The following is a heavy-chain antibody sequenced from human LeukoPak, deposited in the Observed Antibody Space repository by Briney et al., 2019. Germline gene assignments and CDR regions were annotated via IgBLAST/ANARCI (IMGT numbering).Heavy chain of an antibody. Sequence: ASETLSLTCTVSGGSISSGGYYWSWIRQHPGKGLEWIGCIYYSGSTYYNPSLKSRVTISVDTSKNQFSLKLSSVTAADTAVYYCARYDSSGYYGVYWGQGTLVTVSS. CDR2: IYYSGST. CDR3: ARYDSSGYYGVY. CDR1: GGSISSGGYY. D-gene: IGHD3-22*01. J-gene: IGHJ4*02. V-gene: IGHV4-31*03.